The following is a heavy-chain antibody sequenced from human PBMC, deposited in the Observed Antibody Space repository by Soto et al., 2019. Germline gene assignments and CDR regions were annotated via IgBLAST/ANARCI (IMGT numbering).Heavy chain of an antibody. V-gene: IGHV3-30*18. J-gene: IGHJ6*02. CDR1: GLTFSSYA. Sequence: QVQLVESGGGVVQPAKSLRLSCVVSGLTFSSYAMHWVRQTPGKGLEWVAVISDDGSNEYYADSVKGRFTISRDNSQNTVYLQMNSLRPEDTAVYYCAKETPSTYYFYGLDVWGQGTTVTVSS. CDR3: AKETPSTYYFYGLDV. CDR2: ISDDGSNE.